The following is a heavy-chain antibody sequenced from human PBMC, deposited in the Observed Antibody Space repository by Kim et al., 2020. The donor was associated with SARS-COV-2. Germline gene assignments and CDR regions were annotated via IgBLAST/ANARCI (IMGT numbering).Heavy chain of an antibody. Sequence: GGSLRLSCATSGFTFSAYDMNWVRQAPGKGLEWLSRITKTSTTIYYADSVKGRFTISRDNAKNSLYLQMDSLRDEDTAVYYCVRERMGGAFDIWGQGTIVTVSS. V-gene: IGHV3-48*02. CDR3: VRERMGGAFDI. J-gene: IGHJ3*02. CDR2: ITKTSTTI. D-gene: IGHD3-16*01. CDR1: GFTFSAYD.